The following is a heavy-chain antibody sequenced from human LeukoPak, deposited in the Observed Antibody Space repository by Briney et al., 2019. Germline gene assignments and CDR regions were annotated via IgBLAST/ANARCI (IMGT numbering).Heavy chain of an antibody. CDR3: AKEIGYSYGYGTDY. CDR2: IRYDGSNK. J-gene: IGHJ4*02. V-gene: IGHV3-30*02. Sequence: PGGSLRLSCAASGFTLSSYSMNWVRQAPGKGLEWVAFIRYDGSNKYYADSVKGRFTISRDNSKNTLYLQMNSLRAEDTAVYYCAKEIGYSYGYGTDYWGQGTLVTVSS. D-gene: IGHD5-18*01. CDR1: GFTLSSYS.